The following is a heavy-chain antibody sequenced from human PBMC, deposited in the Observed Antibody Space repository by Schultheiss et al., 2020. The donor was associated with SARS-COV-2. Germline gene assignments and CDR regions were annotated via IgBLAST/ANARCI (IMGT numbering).Heavy chain of an antibody. D-gene: IGHD2-8*01. CDR3: ARAIGYCTNGVCYRAGYYYYYMDV. CDR1: GFTFSSYE. V-gene: IGHV3-48*03. CDR2: ISSSGSTI. J-gene: IGHJ6*03. Sequence: GESLKISCAASGFTFSSYEMNWVRQAPGKGLEWVSYISSSGSTIYYADSVKGRFTISRDNAKNSLYLQMNSLRAEDTAVYYCARAIGYCTNGVCYRAGYYYYYMDVWGKGTTVTVSS.